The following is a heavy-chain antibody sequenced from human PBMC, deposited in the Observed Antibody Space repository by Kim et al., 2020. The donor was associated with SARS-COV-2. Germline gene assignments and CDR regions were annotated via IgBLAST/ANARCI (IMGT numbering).Heavy chain of an antibody. J-gene: IGHJ4*02. Sequence: GGSLRLSCTGSGFIFGDYVLSWVRQAPGKGLEWVGLIRSKAYGGTTEYAASVKGRFTISRDDFRSIAYLQMNSLKIEDTAVYYCTRGEWLVPDSWGQGTLVTVSS. D-gene: IGHD6-19*01. CDR3: TRGEWLVPDS. CDR1: GFIFGDYV. CDR2: IRSKAYGGTT. V-gene: IGHV3-49*04.